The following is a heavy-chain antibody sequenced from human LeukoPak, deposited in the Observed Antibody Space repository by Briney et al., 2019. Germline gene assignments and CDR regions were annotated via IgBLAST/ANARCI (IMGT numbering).Heavy chain of an antibody. D-gene: IGHD3-10*01. J-gene: IGHJ4*02. CDR3: ARVDRKGMVRGAPFIY. V-gene: IGHV3-30*04. Sequence: GRSLRLSCAASGFTFSSYAMHWIRQAPGKGLGWVAVISYDGSNKYYADSVKGRFTISRDNSKNTLYLQMNSLRAEDAAVYYCARVDRKGMVRGAPFIYWGQGTLVTVSS. CDR1: GFTFSSYA. CDR2: ISYDGSNK.